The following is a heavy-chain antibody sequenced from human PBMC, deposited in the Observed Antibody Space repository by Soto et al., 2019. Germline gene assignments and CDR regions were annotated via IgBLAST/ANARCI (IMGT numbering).Heavy chain of an antibody. Sequence: EVQVVESGGGLVQPGGSLRLSCVASGFTFSDHYMDWVRQAPGKGLEWVGRIKNKANGYKTEYAASVEGRITISRDDSXNSLSLQINSLKTEDTAVYYCARVRLGAPPRYFDYWGQGALVTVSS. CDR1: GFTFSDHY. CDR2: IKNKANGYKT. V-gene: IGHV3-72*01. D-gene: IGHD1-26*01. CDR3: ARVRLGAPPRYFDY. J-gene: IGHJ4*02.